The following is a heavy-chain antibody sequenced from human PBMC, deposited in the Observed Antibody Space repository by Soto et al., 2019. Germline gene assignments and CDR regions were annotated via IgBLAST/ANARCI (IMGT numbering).Heavy chain of an antibody. D-gene: IGHD5-12*01. CDR3: ARSSGYVPGGY. Sequence: SETLSLTCAVSGYPISSGYYWGWIRQPPGKGLEWIGIIHHSGSTYYNPSLRSRITISVDTSKNQSSLKMPSVTAADTAVYYCARSSGYVPGGYWGQGILVTVSS. CDR1: GYPISSGYY. CDR2: IHHSGST. J-gene: IGHJ4*02. V-gene: IGHV4-38-2*01.